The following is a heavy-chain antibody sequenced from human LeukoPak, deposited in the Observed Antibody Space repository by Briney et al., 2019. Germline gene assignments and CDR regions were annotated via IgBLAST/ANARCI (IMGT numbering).Heavy chain of an antibody. CDR3: ARATYSSGWYLFDY. CDR1: GFSVSTNY. CDR2: IYSDGSA. V-gene: IGHV3-53*01. Sequence: RPGGSLRLSCAASGFSVSTNYMSWVRQAPGKGLEWVSVIYSDGSAYYADSVKGRFTISGDKSKNTLYLQMNRLRAEDTAVYYCARATYSSGWYLFDYWGQGTLVTVSS. D-gene: IGHD6-19*01. J-gene: IGHJ4*02.